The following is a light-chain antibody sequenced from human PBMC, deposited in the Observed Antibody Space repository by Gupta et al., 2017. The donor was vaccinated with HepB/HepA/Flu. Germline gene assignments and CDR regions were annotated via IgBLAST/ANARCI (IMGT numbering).Light chain of an antibody. J-gene: IGKJ3*01. CDR2: STS. CDR1: QNVASNF. CDR3: QQYGTSLV. V-gene: IGKV3-20*01. Sequence: EIVLTQSPGTLSLSPGERATLSCRASQNVASNFLVWYQQKPGHAPRLLIYSTSKRATGIPERFSGSGSETDFTLTRSRREPEDFPVYYWQQYGTSLVFGPGTRVEIK.